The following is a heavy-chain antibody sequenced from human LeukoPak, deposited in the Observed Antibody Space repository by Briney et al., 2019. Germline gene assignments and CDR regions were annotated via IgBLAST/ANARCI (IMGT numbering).Heavy chain of an antibody. J-gene: IGHJ4*02. V-gene: IGHV4-4*02. D-gene: IGHD1-1*01. CDR2: IYHSGST. CDR3: ARASHWNQLHYFDY. Sequence: KSSETLSLTCAVSGGSISSSNWWSWVRQPPGEGLEWIGEIYHSGSTNYNPSLKSRVTISVDKSKNQFSLKLSSVTAADTAVYYCARASHWNQLHYFDYWGQGTLVTVSS. CDR1: GGSISSSNW.